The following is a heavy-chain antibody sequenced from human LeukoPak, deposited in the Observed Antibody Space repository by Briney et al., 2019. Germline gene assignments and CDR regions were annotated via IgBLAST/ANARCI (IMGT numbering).Heavy chain of an antibody. D-gene: IGHD6-6*01. Sequence: GGSLRLSCAASGFTFSGYAMHWVRQAPGKGLEYVSAISSNGDSTYYANSVKGRFTIFRDNSKNTLYLQMGSLRAEDMAVYYCARDSPSSTASRPGDYYYYYMDVWGKGATVIVSS. J-gene: IGHJ6*03. V-gene: IGHV3-64*01. CDR3: ARDSPSSTASRPGDYYYYYMDV. CDR1: GFTFSGYA. CDR2: ISSNGDST.